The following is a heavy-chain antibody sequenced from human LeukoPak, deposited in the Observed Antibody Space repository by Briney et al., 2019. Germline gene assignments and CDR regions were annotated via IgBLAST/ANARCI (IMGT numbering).Heavy chain of an antibody. D-gene: IGHD1-1*01. CDR1: GFTFSSYT. V-gene: IGHV3-21*01. J-gene: IGHJ3*02. CDR3: AREGGQLAFEI. CDR2: ISSSSSYI. Sequence: PGGSLRLSCAASGFTFSSYTMNWVRQAPGKGLEWVSSISSSSSYIYYADSVKGRFTISRDNAKNSLYLQMNSLRAEDTAVYYCAREGGQLAFEIWGQGTMVTVSS.